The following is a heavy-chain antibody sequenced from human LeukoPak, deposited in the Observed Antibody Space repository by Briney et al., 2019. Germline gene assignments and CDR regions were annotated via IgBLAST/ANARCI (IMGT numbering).Heavy chain of an antibody. CDR2: IYYSGST. J-gene: IGHJ5*02. D-gene: IGHD1-20*01. CDR1: GGSISSSSYY. Sequence: SETLSLTCTVSGGSISSSSYYWGWIRQPPGKGLEWIGSIYYSGSTYYNPSLKSRVTISVDTSKNQFSLKLSSVTAADTAVYYCARLADRGITGNEGWFDPWGQGTLVTVSS. CDR3: ARLADRGITGNEGWFDP. V-gene: IGHV4-39*01.